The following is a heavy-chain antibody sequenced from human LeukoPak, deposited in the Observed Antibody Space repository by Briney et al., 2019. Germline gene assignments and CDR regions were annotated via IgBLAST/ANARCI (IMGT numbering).Heavy chain of an antibody. J-gene: IGHJ4*02. V-gene: IGHV3-7*03. D-gene: IGHD6-19*01. Sequence: GGSLRLSCAVSGLSFSTSWMDWVRQAPGKGLEWVASINPDESEKYSAGSVKGRFTISRDNAKNSLFLQMNSLRAEDTAVYYCAKDGGRESSGYLDYWGQGTLVTVSS. CDR3: AKDGGRESSGYLDY. CDR1: GLSFSTSW. CDR2: INPDESEK.